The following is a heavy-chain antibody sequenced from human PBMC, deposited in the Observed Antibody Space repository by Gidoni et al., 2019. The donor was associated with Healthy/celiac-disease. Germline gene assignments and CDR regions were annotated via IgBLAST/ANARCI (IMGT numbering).Heavy chain of an antibody. D-gene: IGHD2-15*01. J-gene: IGHJ4*02. CDR2: INHSGST. Sequence: QVQLQQWGAGLLKPSETLSLTCAVYGGSFSGYYWSWIRQPPGKGLEWIGEINHSGSTNYNPSLKSRVTISVDTSKNQFALKLSSVTAADTAVYYCARSPSNTLGALGYCSGGSCYEAAPFDYWGQGTLVTVSS. CDR3: ARSPSNTLGALGYCSGGSCYEAAPFDY. CDR1: GGSFSGYY. V-gene: IGHV4-34*01.